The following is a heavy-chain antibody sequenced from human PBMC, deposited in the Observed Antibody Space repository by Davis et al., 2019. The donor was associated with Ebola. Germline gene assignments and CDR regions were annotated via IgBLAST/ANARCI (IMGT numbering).Heavy chain of an antibody. Sequence: GESLKISCAASGFTFTSYAMNWVRQAPGKGLEWVSYISSGGSSIYYADSVKGRFTISRDNAKNSLYLQMISLRDDDTALYYCARAQYGGNSYGMDVWGQGTTVTVSS. CDR2: ISSGGSSI. D-gene: IGHD4-23*01. J-gene: IGHJ6*02. V-gene: IGHV3-48*02. CDR3: ARAQYGGNSYGMDV. CDR1: GFTFTSYA.